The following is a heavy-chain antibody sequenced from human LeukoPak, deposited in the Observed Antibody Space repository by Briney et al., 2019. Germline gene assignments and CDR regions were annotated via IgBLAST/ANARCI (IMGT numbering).Heavy chain of an antibody. Sequence: SETLSLTCTVSGGSISGGSYFWSWIRQSAGKGLEWIGRIDSSGNTNYNPSLKSRVTMSLDTSKNQFSLKLSSVTAADTAVYYCAREALPNGVWRVGWFDPWGQGTLVTVSS. V-gene: IGHV4-61*02. CDR1: GGSISGGSYF. CDR3: AREALPNGVWRVGWFDP. J-gene: IGHJ5*02. D-gene: IGHD2-8*01. CDR2: IDSSGNT.